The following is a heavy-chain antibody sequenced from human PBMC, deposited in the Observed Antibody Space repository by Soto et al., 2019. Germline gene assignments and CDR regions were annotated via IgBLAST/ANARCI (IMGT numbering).Heavy chain of an antibody. CDR3: ATHGSSHLQLFYNGMDV. J-gene: IGHJ6*02. CDR2: MYSAGST. D-gene: IGHD6-13*01. V-gene: IGHV3-53*01. CDR1: GFTVRSNY. Sequence: QLVESGGGLIQPGGSLRLSCAASGFTVRSNYMSWVRQAPGKGLEWVSVMYSAGSTYVADSVKGRFTISRDNFKNTAYLQMNGLRAEHTAVYYCATHGSSHLQLFYNGMDVWGRGTTVIVSS.